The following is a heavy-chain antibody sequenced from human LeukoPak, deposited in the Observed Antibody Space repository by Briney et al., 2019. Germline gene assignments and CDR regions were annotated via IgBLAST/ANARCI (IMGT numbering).Heavy chain of an antibody. CDR2: ILYIGST. CDR1: GGSISSYF. Sequence: TSETLSLTCTVSGGSISSYFWSWIRQPPGEGLEWIGYILYIGSTNYNPSLKSRVTISIDTSKNQFSLKLSSVTAADTAVYYCATRRVGAAYFDYWGQGTLVTVSS. CDR3: ATRRVGAAYFDY. J-gene: IGHJ4*02. D-gene: IGHD1-26*01. V-gene: IGHV4-59*01.